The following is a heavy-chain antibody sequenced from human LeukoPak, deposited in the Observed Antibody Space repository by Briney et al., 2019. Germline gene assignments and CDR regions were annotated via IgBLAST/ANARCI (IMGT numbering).Heavy chain of an antibody. CDR3: ARGQSYDILTGLDY. V-gene: IGHV3-21*01. CDR1: GFTFSSYS. Sequence: GGSLRLSCAASGFTFSSYSMNWVRQAPGKGLEWVSSISSSSSYIYCADSVKGRFTISRDNAKNSLYLQMNSLRAEDTAVYYCARGQSYDILTGLDYWGQGTLVTVSS. CDR2: ISSSSSYI. J-gene: IGHJ4*02. D-gene: IGHD3-9*01.